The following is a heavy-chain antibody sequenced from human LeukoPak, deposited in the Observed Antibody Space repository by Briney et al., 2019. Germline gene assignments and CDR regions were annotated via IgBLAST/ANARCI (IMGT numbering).Heavy chain of an antibody. V-gene: IGHV4-4*02. CDR1: GGSLTTNNW. CDR2: VSLSGLT. J-gene: IGHJ4*02. CDR3: SMENGDFSPFGY. D-gene: IGHD1-1*01. Sequence: SETLSLTCAVSGGSLTTNNWCWFVRQPQGQGLEWIGEVSLSGLTNYNPSLSSRAIMTVDTSNNHLYLKLTSVTAADTAVYYCSMENGDFSPFGYWGQGTLVTVSS.